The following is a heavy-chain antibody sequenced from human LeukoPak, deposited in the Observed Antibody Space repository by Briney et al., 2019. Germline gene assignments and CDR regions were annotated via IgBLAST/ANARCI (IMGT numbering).Heavy chain of an antibody. Sequence: GGSLRLSCAASGFTFSSYAMSWVRQAPGKGLEWVSAISGSGGSTYYADSVKGRFTISRDNSKNTLYLQMSSLRAEDTAVYYCAGAPVVVTAPDYWGQGTLVTVSS. V-gene: IGHV3-23*01. CDR3: AGAPVVVTAPDY. CDR1: GFTFSSYA. CDR2: ISGSGGST. D-gene: IGHD2-21*02. J-gene: IGHJ4*02.